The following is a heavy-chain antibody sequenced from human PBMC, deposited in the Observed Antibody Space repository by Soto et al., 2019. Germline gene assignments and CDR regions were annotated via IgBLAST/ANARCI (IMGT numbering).Heavy chain of an antibody. D-gene: IGHD2-8*02. CDR1: GDSISTYY. V-gene: IGHV4-59*01. CDR2: IYYLGRT. Sequence: QVQLKESGPGLVKPSETLSLTCTVSGDSISTYYWNWVRQPLGKGLEWIGYIYYLGRTTYHPSLRSRVTMSLDTSTNQISLNLSSVTAADTAVYYCARDLVGLTHFDYWGQGILVTVSS. J-gene: IGHJ4*02. CDR3: ARDLVGLTHFDY.